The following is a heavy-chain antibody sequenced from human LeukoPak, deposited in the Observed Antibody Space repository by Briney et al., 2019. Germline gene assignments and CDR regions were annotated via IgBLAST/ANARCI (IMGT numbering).Heavy chain of an antibody. J-gene: IGHJ4*02. CDR3: ARIGYSSSCTDY. CDR2: IYSGGST. D-gene: IGHD2-2*01. Sequence: GGSLRPSCAASGFTVSSNYMSWVRQAPGKGLEWVSVIYSGGSTYYADSVKGRFTISRDNSKNTLYLQMNSLRAEDTAVYYCARIGYSSSCTDYWGQGTLVTVSS. CDR1: GFTVSSNY. V-gene: IGHV3-66*01.